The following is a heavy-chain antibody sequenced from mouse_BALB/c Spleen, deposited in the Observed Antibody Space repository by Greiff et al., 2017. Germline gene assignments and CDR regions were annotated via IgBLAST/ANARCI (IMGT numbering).Heavy chain of an antibody. Sequence: QVQLQQSGAELVRPGTSVKVSCKASGYAFTNYLIEWVKQRPGQGLEWIGVINPGSGGTNYNEKFKGKATLTADKSSSTAYMQLSSLTSDVSAVYFCARGGNYAMDYWGQGTSVTVSA. V-gene: IGHV1-54*01. CDR3: ARGGNYAMDY. J-gene: IGHJ4*01. CDR2: INPGSGGT. CDR1: GYAFTNYL.